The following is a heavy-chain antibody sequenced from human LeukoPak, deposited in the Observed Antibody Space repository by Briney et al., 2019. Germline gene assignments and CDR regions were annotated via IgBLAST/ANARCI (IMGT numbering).Heavy chain of an antibody. J-gene: IGHJ4*02. CDR1: GGTFSSYA. Sequence: GASVKVSCKASGGTFSSYAISWARQAPGQGLEWMGGITPIFGTANYAQKFQGRVTITADESTSTAYMELSSLRSEDTAVYYCAREGDGYNNGFDYWGQGTLVTVSS. V-gene: IGHV1-69*13. CDR2: ITPIFGTA. CDR3: AREGDGYNNGFDY. D-gene: IGHD5-24*01.